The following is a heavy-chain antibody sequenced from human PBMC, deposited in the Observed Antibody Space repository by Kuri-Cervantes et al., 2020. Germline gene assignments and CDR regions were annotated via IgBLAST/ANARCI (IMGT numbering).Heavy chain of an antibody. V-gene: IGHV3-74*01. CDR3: ARAFKWGLGYYYYYYGMDV. CDR1: GFTLSAFW. J-gene: IGHJ6*01. D-gene: IGHD1-26*01. CDR2: INIDGSST. Sequence: GESLEISFAASGFTLSAFWMHWVRQVPGKGRVWVSRINIDGSSTTYADSVKDRFTITRDNARNTLYLRMNSLRAEDTAVYYCARAFKWGLGYYYYYYGMDVWGQGTTVTGSS.